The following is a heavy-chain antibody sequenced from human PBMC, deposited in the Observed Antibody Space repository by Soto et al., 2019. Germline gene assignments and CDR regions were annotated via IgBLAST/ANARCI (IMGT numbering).Heavy chain of an antibody. CDR3: ARKRNGVGMDV. CDR2: INHSGST. Sequence: QVQLQQWGAGLLKPSETLSLTCAGYGWSFSGYYWSWLRQPPVKGLEWIGEINHSGSTNYNPSRKSRVTISVDTCKNQSALKLSSGSAADKAVYDCARKRNGVGMDVWGQGTTVTVSS. D-gene: IGHD1-1*01. CDR1: GWSFSGYY. J-gene: IGHJ6*02. V-gene: IGHV4-34*01.